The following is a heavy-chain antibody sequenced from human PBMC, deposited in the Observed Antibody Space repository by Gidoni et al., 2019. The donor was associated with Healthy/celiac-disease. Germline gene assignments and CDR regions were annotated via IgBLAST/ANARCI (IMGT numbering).Heavy chain of an antibody. CDR2: MNPNSGNT. V-gene: IGHV1-8*01. D-gene: IGHD2-2*01. CDR3: ARKGYCSSTSCHLRYNWFDP. Sequence: QVQLVQSGAEVKKPGASVKVSCKASGYTFTSYDINWVRQATGQGLEWMGWMNPNSGNTGYAQKFQGRVTMTRNTSISTAYMELSSLRSEDTAVYYCARKGYCSSTSCHLRYNWFDPWGQGTLVTVSS. J-gene: IGHJ5*02. CDR1: GYTFTSYD.